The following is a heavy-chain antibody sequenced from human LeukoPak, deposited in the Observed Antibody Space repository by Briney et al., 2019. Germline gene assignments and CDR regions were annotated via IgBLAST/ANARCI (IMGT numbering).Heavy chain of an antibody. CDR2: IYYSGST. V-gene: IGHV4-59*01. CDR3: AKGALGVAPADWFDP. J-gene: IGHJ5*02. D-gene: IGHD2-2*01. Sequence: PSETLSLTCTVSGGSISSFYWRWIRQPPGKGLEEIGHIYYSGSTNYNPSLKSRVTISVDTSKNQFSLKLTSVTAADTAVYYCAKGALGVAPADWFDPWGQGILVTVSS. CDR1: GGSISSFY.